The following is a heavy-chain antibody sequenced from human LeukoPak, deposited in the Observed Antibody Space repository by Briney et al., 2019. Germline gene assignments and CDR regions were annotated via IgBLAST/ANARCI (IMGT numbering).Heavy chain of an antibody. CDR1: GYTFTSYD. D-gene: IGHD3-10*01. CDR2: MNPNSGNT. V-gene: IGHV1-8*01. Sequence: ASVKVSCKASGYTFTSYDINWVRQATGQRLDWMGWMNPNSGNTGYAQKFQGRVTMTRNTSISTAYMELSSLRSEDTAVYYCARGYYYGSGTKSAFDIWGQGTMVTVSS. CDR3: ARGYYYGSGTKSAFDI. J-gene: IGHJ3*02.